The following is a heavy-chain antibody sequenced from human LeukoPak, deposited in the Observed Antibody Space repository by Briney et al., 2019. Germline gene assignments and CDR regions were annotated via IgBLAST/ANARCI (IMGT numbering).Heavy chain of an antibody. CDR2: IYTSGST. CDR3: AKETFDWLLNDY. J-gene: IGHJ4*02. Sequence: SETLSLTCTVPGDSISSGDYYWSWIRQPAGKGLEWIGRIYTSGSTNYNPSLKSRVTISVDTSKNQFSLKLSSVTAADTAVYYCAKETFDWLLNDYWGQGTLVTVSS. D-gene: IGHD3-9*01. CDR1: GDSISSGDYY. V-gene: IGHV4-61*02.